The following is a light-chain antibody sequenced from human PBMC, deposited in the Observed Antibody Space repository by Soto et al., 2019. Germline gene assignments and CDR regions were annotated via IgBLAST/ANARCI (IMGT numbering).Light chain of an antibody. J-gene: IGKJ2*01. CDR2: KAS. Sequence: DIQMTQSPSTLFASVGDRVTITCRDSQSISSWLAWYQQKPGKAPKLLIYKASSLESGVPSRFSGSGSGTEFTLTISSLQPDDFATYYCQQYNSYQYTFGQGTKLEIK. CDR1: QSISSW. V-gene: IGKV1-5*03. CDR3: QQYNSYQYT.